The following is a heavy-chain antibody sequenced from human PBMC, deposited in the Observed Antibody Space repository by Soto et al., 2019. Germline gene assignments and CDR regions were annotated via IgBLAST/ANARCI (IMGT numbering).Heavy chain of an antibody. D-gene: IGHD3-22*01. CDR2: VSAYNGNT. J-gene: IGHJ4*02. V-gene: IGHV1-18*01. CDR3: AREGYYYDSSGYPFDY. Sequence: ASVKVSCKASGYTFTSYGISWVRQAPGQGLEWMGWVSAYNGNTNYAQKLQGRVTMTTDTSTSTAYMELRSLRSDDTAVYYCAREGYYYDSSGYPFDYWGQGTLVTVSS. CDR1: GYTFTSYG.